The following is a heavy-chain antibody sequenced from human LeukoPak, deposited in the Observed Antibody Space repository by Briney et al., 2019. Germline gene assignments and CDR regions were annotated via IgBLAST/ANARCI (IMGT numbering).Heavy chain of an antibody. CDR3: GRIPAAGSLKGSFDI. V-gene: IGHV5-51*01. J-gene: IGHJ3*02. CDR2: IYPGDSDT. D-gene: IGHD6-13*01. Sequence: GESLKISCTGSGYSFTSYWIGWVRQMPGKGLEWMGIIYPGDSDTTYSPSFQGQVTISADKSISTAYLQWSSLKASDSAMYYCGRIPAAGSLKGSFDIWGQGTMVTVSS. CDR1: GYSFTSYW.